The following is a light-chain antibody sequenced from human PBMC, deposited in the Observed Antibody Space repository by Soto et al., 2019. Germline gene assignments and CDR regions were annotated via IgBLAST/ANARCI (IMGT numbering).Light chain of an antibody. Sequence: EFVLTQSPGTLSLSPGERATLSCRASQTVRNNYLAWYQQKPGQAPRLLIYDASSRATGIPDRFSGGGSGTDFTLTISRLEPEDFAVYYCQQRITWPITFGQGTRLEI. V-gene: IGKV3D-20*02. CDR2: DAS. J-gene: IGKJ5*01. CDR3: QQRITWPIT. CDR1: QTVRNNY.